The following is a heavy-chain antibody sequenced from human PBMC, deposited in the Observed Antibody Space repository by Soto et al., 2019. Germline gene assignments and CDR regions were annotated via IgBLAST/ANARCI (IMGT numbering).Heavy chain of an antibody. CDR2: TSANDGTK. J-gene: IGHJ4*02. D-gene: IGHD1-1*01. Sequence: QVQLMESGGGVVQPGGSLRLSFVTSGFTFSSHSMHWFRQAPGKGREWVAVTSANDGTKFYTDSVKGRFTVSRDNSKKTLYLQMNSLRVEDTAVYYCAREVVTTEWYFDNWGQGILVIVSS. CDR1: GFTFSSHS. V-gene: IGHV3-30-3*01. CDR3: AREVVTTEWYFDN.